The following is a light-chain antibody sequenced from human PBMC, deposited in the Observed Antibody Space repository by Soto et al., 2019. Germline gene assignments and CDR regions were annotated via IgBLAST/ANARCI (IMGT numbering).Light chain of an antibody. CDR2: NNN. Sequence: QSVLTQPPSVSAAPGQTVTISCSGSNSNVGSNYVSWYQHHPGTAPKLLIYNNNQRPPVIGDRFSGWRSCTSATLDIIGLQTADGAVYYCVVWYSGLRAEVFGGGTKLTVL. CDR3: VVWYSGLRAEV. J-gene: IGLJ2*01. V-gene: IGLV1-51*01. CDR1: NSNVGSNY.